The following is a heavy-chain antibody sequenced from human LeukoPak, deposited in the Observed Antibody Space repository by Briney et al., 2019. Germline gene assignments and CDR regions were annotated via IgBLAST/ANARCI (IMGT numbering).Heavy chain of an antibody. Sequence: PSETLSLTCTVSGGSINSYYWSWIRQPAGKGLEWIGRIYSSGSTNYNPALKSRVYMSVDTSKNQFHLKLTSVTAADTAVYYCARGGKATVVTMWGQGILVTVSS. CDR1: GGSINSYY. J-gene: IGHJ4*02. V-gene: IGHV4-4*07. D-gene: IGHD4-23*01. CDR3: ARGGKATVVTM. CDR2: IYSSGST.